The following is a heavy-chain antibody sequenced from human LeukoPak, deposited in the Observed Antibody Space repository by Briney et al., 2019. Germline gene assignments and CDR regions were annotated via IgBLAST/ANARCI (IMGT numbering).Heavy chain of an antibody. CDR3: AKDHGSYGDYVQGGSA. Sequence: GGSLRLSCAASGFTFSSYGMHWVRQAPGKGLEWVAVISYDGSNKYYADSVKGRFTISRDNSKNTLYLQMNSLRAEDTAVYYCAKDHGSYGDYVQGGSAWGQGTLVTVSS. CDR1: GFTFSSYG. CDR2: ISYDGSNK. V-gene: IGHV3-30*18. J-gene: IGHJ5*02. D-gene: IGHD4-17*01.